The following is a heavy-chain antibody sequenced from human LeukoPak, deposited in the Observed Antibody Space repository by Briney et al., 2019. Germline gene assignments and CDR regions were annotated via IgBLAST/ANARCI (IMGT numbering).Heavy chain of an antibody. CDR2: ISGSGGST. D-gene: IGHD5-24*01. CDR3: AKVPRDDNYYGMVV. CDR1: GFTFSSYA. J-gene: IGHJ6*02. Sequence: GGSLRLSCAASGFTFSSYAMSWVRQAPGKGLEWVSAISGSGGSTYYADSVKGRFTISRNNSKNTLYLQMNSLRAEDTAVYYCAKVPRDDNYYGMVVWGQGTTVTVSS. V-gene: IGHV3-23*01.